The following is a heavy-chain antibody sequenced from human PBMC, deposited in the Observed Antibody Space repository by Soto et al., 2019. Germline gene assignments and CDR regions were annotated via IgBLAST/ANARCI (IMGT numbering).Heavy chain of an antibody. Sequence: PSQTLSLTCTVSGGSISSYYWSWIRQPPGKGQAWIGYIYYSGSTNYNPSLKSRVTISVDTSKNQFSLKRSSVTAADTAVYYCARGGVVAANWFDPWGQGTLVTSPQ. D-gene: IGHD2-15*01. V-gene: IGHV4-59*01. CDR2: IYYSGST. J-gene: IGHJ5*02. CDR3: ARGGVVAANWFDP. CDR1: GGSISSYY.